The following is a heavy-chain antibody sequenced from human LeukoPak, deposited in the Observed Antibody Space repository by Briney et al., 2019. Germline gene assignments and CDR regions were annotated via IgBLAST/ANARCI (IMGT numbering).Heavy chain of an antibody. V-gene: IGHV4-4*07. CDR2: IYTSGST. CDR3: ARDDYSRFDP. CDR1: GGSISSYY. D-gene: IGHD3-16*01. J-gene: IGHJ5*02. Sequence: SETLSLTCTVSGGSISSYYWSWIRQPAGKGLAWIGRIYTSGSTNYNPSLKSRVTMSVDTSKNQFSLKLSSVTAADTAVYYCARDDYSRFDPWGQGTLVTVSS.